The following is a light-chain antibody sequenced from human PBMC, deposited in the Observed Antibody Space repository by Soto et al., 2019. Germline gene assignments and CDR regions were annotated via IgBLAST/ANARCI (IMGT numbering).Light chain of an antibody. Sequence: EIVLTQSPGTLSLSPGERATLSCRASQSVTSTYLAWYQQKPGQAPSLLIYGASSRATGIPDRFSGSGSGTDFSLTISRLEPEDFAVDYCQHYGGSPRYTFGQGTKLEIK. V-gene: IGKV3-20*01. CDR1: QSVTSTY. CDR2: GAS. J-gene: IGKJ2*01. CDR3: QHYGGSPRYT.